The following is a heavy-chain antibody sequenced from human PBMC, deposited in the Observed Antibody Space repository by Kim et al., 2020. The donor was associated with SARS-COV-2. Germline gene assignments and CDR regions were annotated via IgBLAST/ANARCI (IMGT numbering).Heavy chain of an antibody. CDR2: IWYDGSNK. D-gene: IGHD3-10*01. V-gene: IGHV3-33*01. CDR3: ASARDGSGSHRYYFDY. Sequence: GGSLRLSCAASGFTFSSYGMHWVRQAPGKGLEWVAVIWYDGSNKYYADSVKGRFTISRDNSKNTLYLQMNSLRAEDTAVFYCASARDGSGSHRYYFDYWGQGTLVTVSS. J-gene: IGHJ4*02. CDR1: GFTFSSYG.